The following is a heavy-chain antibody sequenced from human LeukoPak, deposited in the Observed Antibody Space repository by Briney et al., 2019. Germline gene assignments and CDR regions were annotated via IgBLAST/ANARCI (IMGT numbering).Heavy chain of an antibody. CDR3: ARAWGYRGYDWGYFDY. D-gene: IGHD5-12*01. Sequence: PGRSLRLSCAASGFTFSSYAMHWVRQAPGKGLEWVAVISYDGSNKYYADSVKGRFTISRDNSKNTVYLQMNSLRVEDTAVYYCARAWGYRGYDWGYFDYWGQGTLVTVSS. J-gene: IGHJ4*02. CDR2: ISYDGSNK. CDR1: GFTFSSYA. V-gene: IGHV3-30-3*01.